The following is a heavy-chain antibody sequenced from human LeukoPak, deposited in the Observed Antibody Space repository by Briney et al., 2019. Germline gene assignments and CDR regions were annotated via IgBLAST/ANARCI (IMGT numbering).Heavy chain of an antibody. CDR2: ISYDGSNK. CDR1: GFTFSSYA. D-gene: IGHD6-19*01. CDR3: ARASSGWYGDY. V-gene: IGHV3-30-3*01. Sequence: GGSLRLSCAASGFTFSSYAMHWVRQAPGKGLEWVAVISYDGSNKYYADSVKGRFTISRDNSKNTLYLQVNSLRAEDTAVYYCARASSGWYGDYWGQGTLVTVSS. J-gene: IGHJ4*02.